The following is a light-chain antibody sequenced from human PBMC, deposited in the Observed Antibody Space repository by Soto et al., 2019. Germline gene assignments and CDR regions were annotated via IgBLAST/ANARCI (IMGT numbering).Light chain of an antibody. Sequence: AIQLTQSPSSLSASVGDSVTITCRASQGISSALAWYQQKPGKPPNLLIFDASSLEGGVPSRFSGSGSGTDFTLTISSLQPEDFATYYCQQFNIYPPLTFGGGTKVDIK. CDR1: QGISSA. CDR2: DAS. V-gene: IGKV1-13*02. J-gene: IGKJ4*01. CDR3: QQFNIYPPLT.